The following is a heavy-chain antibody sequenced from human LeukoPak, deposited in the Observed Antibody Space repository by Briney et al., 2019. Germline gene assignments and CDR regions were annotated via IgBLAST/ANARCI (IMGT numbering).Heavy chain of an antibody. CDR3: AGGSGWLIDS. Sequence: PRGSLRLSCAASGFTFSRYWMNWVRQAPGKGLEWVANIKQDGSEKYYVDSVKGRFTISRDNAKNSLYLQLNSLGAEDTAVYYCAGGSGWLIDSWGQGTLVTVSS. D-gene: IGHD6-19*01. V-gene: IGHV3-7*04. CDR1: GFTFSRYW. CDR2: IKQDGSEK. J-gene: IGHJ4*02.